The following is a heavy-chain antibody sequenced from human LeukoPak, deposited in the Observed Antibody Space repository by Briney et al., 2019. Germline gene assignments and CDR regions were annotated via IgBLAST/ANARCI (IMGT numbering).Heavy chain of an antibody. D-gene: IGHD2-15*01. CDR1: GGSISSSNW. CDR2: IYHSGST. CDR3: ARGNPPDCSGGSCYLSNFDY. Sequence: SGTLSLTCAVSGGSISSSNWWSWVRQPPGKGLEWIGEIYHSGSTNYNPSLKSRVTISVDRSKNQFSLKLSSVTAADTAVYFCARGNPPDCSGGSCYLSNFDYWGQGTLVTVSS. J-gene: IGHJ4*02. V-gene: IGHV4-4*02.